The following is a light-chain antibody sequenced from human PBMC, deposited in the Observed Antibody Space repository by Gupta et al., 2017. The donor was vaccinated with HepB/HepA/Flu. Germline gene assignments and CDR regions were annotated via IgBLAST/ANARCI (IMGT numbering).Light chain of an antibody. CDR3: QYFANSLRGVV. Sequence: QSFLTQPPSVSGAPGQRVTISCTGSSSNIGAGNHVHWYQQFPGTAPKRRIVAYSNRPSGVTDRFSCSKSGTYASRALTGLQAEDEAEDDCQYFANSLRGVVFGTGTKVTVL. CDR1: SSNIGAGNH. V-gene: IGLV1-40*01. CDR2: AYS. J-gene: IGLJ1*01.